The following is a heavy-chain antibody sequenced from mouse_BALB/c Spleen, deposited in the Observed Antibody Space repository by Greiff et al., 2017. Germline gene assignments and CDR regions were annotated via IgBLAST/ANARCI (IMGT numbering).Heavy chain of an antibody. CDR3: ARDGSSAMDY. D-gene: IGHD1-3*01. CDR1: GYTFTDYA. CDR2: ISTDYGDA. Sequence: VQLQQSGAELVRPGVSVKISCKGSGYTFTDYAMHWVKQSHAKSLEWIGVISTDYGDASYNQKFKGKATMTVDKSSSTAYMQLSRLTSEDSAIYYCARDGSSAMDYWGQGTSVTVSS. V-gene: IGHV1S137*01. J-gene: IGHJ4*01.